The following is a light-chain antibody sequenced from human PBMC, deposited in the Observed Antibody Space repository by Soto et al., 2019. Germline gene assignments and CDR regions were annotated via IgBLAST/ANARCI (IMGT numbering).Light chain of an antibody. CDR2: DAS. CDR3: QQRFTWPS. V-gene: IGKV3-11*01. CDR1: QSISSS. Sequence: ETVLTQSPATLSLSPGERATLSCRASQSISSSLAWYQQTPGQAPRLLFYDASKRATGIPARFSGSGSGTDFTLTISSLEPEDFAVYFCQQRFTWPSFGPGTKVDIK. J-gene: IGKJ3*01.